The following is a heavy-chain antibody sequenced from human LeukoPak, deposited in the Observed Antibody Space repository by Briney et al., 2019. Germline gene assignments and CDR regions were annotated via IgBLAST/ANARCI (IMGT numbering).Heavy chain of an antibody. V-gene: IGHV4-39*07. Sequence: SETLSLTCTVSGGSISSSSYYWGWIRQPPGKGLEWIGSIYYSGSTYYNPSLKSRVTISVDTSKNQFSLKLSSVTAADTAVYYCARGGHYYDSPFFDYWGQGTLVTVSS. D-gene: IGHD3-22*01. CDR1: GGSISSSSYY. CDR2: IYYSGST. J-gene: IGHJ4*02. CDR3: ARGGHYYDSPFFDY.